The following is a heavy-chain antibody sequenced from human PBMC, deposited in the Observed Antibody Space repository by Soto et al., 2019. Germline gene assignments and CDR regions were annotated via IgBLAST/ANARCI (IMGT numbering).Heavy chain of an antibody. CDR1: GYSISTDYY. J-gene: IGHJ4*02. D-gene: IGHD1-26*01. Sequence: SETLSLTCAVSGYSISTDYYWGWIRQPPGKRLEWIASRYHSGSTYYNPSLKSRVTISLDTSKNQFSLKLSSVTAADTAVYYCARGALGATTYFDYWGQGSRVTVSS. CDR3: ARGALGATTYFDY. V-gene: IGHV4-38-2*01. CDR2: RYHSGST.